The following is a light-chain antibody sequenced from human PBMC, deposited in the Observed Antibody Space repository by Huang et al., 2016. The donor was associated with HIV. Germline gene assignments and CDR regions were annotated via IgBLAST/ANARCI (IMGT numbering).Light chain of an antibody. J-gene: IGKJ3*01. CDR2: DAS. Sequence: EIVLTQSPATLFLSPGERATLSCRASQSVGGYLAWYQQKPGQAPRLLIYDASNRATGIPARFSGSGSGTDFTLTTSSLEPEDFAVYYCQQRTNWPPGFTFGPGTKVDIK. CDR3: QQRTNWPPGFT. V-gene: IGKV3-11*01. CDR1: QSVGGY.